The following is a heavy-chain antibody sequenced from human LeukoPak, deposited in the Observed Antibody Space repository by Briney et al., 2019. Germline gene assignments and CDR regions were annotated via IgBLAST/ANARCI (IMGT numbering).Heavy chain of an antibody. J-gene: IGHJ3*02. Sequence: KTSETLSLTCAVSDDSFSSHYYTCIRDPPGEAREGIGYIYYILSSNYNPSLNSLVTISIDTSRNQFSLRLSSVTAADTAVYYCARDLVTVTKGFDIWGQGTMVSVSS. CDR3: ARDLVTVTKGFDI. D-gene: IGHD4-17*01. CDR1: DDSFSSHY. CDR2: IYYILSS. V-gene: IGHV4-59*11.